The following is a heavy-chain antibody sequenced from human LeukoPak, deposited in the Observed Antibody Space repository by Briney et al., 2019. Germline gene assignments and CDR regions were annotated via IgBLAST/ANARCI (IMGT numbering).Heavy chain of an antibody. CDR1: GFTFSSYE. V-gene: IGHV3-48*03. Sequence: GGSLRLSCAASGFTFSSYEMNWVRQAPGKGLEWVSYISSSGSTIYYADSVKGRFTISRDNAKNSLYLQMNSLRAEDTAVYYCARVRSGSRLSGYDYWGQGTLVTVSS. D-gene: IGHD3-10*01. CDR3: ARVRSGSRLSGYDY. CDR2: ISSSGSTI. J-gene: IGHJ4*02.